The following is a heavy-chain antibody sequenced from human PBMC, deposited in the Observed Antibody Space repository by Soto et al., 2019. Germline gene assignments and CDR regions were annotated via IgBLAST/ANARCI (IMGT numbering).Heavy chain of an antibody. D-gene: IGHD1-1*01. CDR2: IWYDGSNK. V-gene: IGHV3-33*01. CDR3: ARGETGTTYYFDY. CDR1: GFTFSSYG. J-gene: IGHJ4*02. Sequence: VGSLRLSCAASGFTFSSYGMHWVRQAPGKGLEWVAVIWYDGSNKYYADSVKGRFTISRDNSKNTLYLQMNSLRAEDTAVYYCARGETGTTYYFDYWGQGTLVTVSS.